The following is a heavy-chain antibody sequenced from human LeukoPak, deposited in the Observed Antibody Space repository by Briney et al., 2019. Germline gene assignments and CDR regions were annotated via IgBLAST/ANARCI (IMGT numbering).Heavy chain of an antibody. J-gene: IGHJ6*03. Sequence: SETLSLTCAVYGGSFSGYYWSWIRQPPGKGLEWIGEINHSGSTNYNPSLKSRVTLSVDTSKNQFSLKLSYVTAADTAVYYCARGRVLARGRPGGYYYMDVWGKGTTVTVSS. D-gene: IGHD2-15*01. CDR3: ARGRVLARGRPGGYYYMDV. CDR1: GGSFSGYY. CDR2: INHSGST. V-gene: IGHV4-34*01.